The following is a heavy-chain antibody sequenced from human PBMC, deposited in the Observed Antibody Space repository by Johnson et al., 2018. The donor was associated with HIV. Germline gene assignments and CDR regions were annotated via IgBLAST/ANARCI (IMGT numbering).Heavy chain of an antibody. CDR1: GFTFSSYA. D-gene: IGHD4-17*01. Sequence: QMQLVESGGGVVQPGRSLRLSCAASGFTFSSYAMHWVLQAPGKGLEWVAVISYDGSNKYYADSVKGRFTISRDNAKNSLYLQMNSLRVEDTAVYYCARVLGDYAYHIWGQGTMVTVSS. V-gene: IGHV3-30-3*01. J-gene: IGHJ3*02. CDR2: ISYDGSNK. CDR3: ARVLGDYAYHI.